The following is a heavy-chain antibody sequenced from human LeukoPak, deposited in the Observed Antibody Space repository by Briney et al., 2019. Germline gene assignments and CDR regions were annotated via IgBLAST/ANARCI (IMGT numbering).Heavy chain of an antibody. CDR3: AKVLRPFTMVRGVITLDY. D-gene: IGHD3-10*01. V-gene: IGHV3-7*01. Sequence: QSGGSLRLSCAASGFTFFSSWMTWVRQAPGKGLEWVASIREDGSEKTSVDSVKGRFTISRDNAKDSLYLQMNSLRAEDTAVYYCAKVLRPFTMVRGVITLDYWGQGTLVTVSS. CDR2: IREDGSEK. J-gene: IGHJ4*02. CDR1: GFTFFSSW.